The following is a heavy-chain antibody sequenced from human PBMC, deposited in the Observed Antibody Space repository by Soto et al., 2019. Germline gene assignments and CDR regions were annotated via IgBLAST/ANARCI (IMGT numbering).Heavy chain of an antibody. CDR2: ISAYNGNT. J-gene: IGHJ6*02. CDR1: GYTFTSYG. V-gene: IGHV1-18*01. D-gene: IGHD6-6*01. CDR3: ARVVAARTGYYYGMDV. Sequence: ASVKVSCKASGYTFTSYGISWVRQAPGQGLEWMGWISAYNGNTNYAQKLQGRVTMTTDTSTSTAYMELRSLRSDDTAVYYCARVVAARTGYYYGMDVWGQGTTVTSP.